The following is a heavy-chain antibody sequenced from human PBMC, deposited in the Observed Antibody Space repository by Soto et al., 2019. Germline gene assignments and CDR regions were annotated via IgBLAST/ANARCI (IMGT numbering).Heavy chain of an antibody. Sequence: SETLSLTCTVFGGSISSYYWSWIRQPPGKGLEWIGYIYYSGSTNYNPSLKSRVTISVATSKNQSSLTLSSVTAADTAVYYCARHAPWTTVNAGFGYWGEGTMLTVYS. CDR2: IYYSGST. J-gene: IGHJ4*02. CDR3: ARHAPWTTVNAGFGY. D-gene: IGHD4-4*01. CDR1: GGSISSYY. V-gene: IGHV4-59*08.